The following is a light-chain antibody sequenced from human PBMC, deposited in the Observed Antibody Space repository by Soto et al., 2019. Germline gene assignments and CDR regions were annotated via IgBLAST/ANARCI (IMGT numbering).Light chain of an antibody. CDR1: NIGSKS. CDR2: DDS. CDR3: QVWDSSTDHWV. J-gene: IGLJ3*02. V-gene: IGLV3-21*02. Sequence: SYELTQPPSVSVAPGQTASITCGGSNIGSKSVHWYQQKPGQAPVLVVYDDSDRPSGIPERFSGSSSGNTATLTISRVEAGDEADYYCQVWDSSTDHWVFAGGTKVTVL.